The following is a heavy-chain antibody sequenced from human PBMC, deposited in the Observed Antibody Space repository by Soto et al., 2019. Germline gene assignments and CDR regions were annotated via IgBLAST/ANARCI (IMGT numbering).Heavy chain of an antibody. CDR3: AKRVGSYIFGPYLDY. Sequence: QVQIVQSGAEVKKPGASVKVSCKTSGYTFTLYTIHWVRQAPGQRLGWRGWINTRNGNTKYSQRYQGRITMISDTSTSTAYKVLSSLTSEETAVYYCAKRVGSYIFGPYLDYWGQGTLVTVSS. D-gene: IGHD1-26*01. V-gene: IGHV1-3*04. J-gene: IGHJ4*02. CDR1: GYTFTLYT. CDR2: INTRNGNT.